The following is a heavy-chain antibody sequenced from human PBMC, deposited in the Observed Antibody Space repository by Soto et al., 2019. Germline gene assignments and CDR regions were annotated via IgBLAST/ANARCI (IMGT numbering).Heavy chain of an antibody. J-gene: IGHJ4*02. CDR3: AKEYYYDSSGYYSGLLDY. V-gene: IGHV3-30*18. D-gene: IGHD3-22*01. Sequence: GGSLRLSCAASGFTFSSYGMHWVRQAPGKGLEWVAVISYDGSNKYYADSVKGRFTISRDNSKNTLYLQMNSLRAEDTAVYYCAKEYYYDSSGYYSGLLDYWGQGTLVTVSS. CDR1: GFTFSSYG. CDR2: ISYDGSNK.